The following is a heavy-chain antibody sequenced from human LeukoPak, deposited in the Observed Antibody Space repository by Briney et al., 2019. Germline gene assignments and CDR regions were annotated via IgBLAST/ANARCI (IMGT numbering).Heavy chain of an antibody. D-gene: IGHD3-22*01. CDR3: ARDYYDDAFDI. V-gene: IGHV1-8*03. J-gene: IGHJ3*02. CDR2: MNPNSGNT. Sequence: ASVKVSCKASGYTFTSYYMHWVRQAPGQGLEWMGWMNPNSGNTGYAQKFQGRVTITRNTSISTAYMELSSLRSEGTAVYYCARDYYDDAFDIWGQGTMVTVSS. CDR1: GYTFTSYY.